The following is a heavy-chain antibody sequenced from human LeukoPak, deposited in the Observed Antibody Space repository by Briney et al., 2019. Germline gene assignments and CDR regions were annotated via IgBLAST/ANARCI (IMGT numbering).Heavy chain of an antibody. Sequence: PGGSLRLSCAASGFTFSSYWMTWVRQAPGKGLEWVANIKQDGSEKYYVDSVKGRFTISRDNAKNSLYLQMNSLRAEVTAVYYCARAPYYDSSCYDYWGQGTLVTVSS. CDR3: ARAPYYDSSCYDY. D-gene: IGHD3-22*01. CDR1: GFTFSSYW. J-gene: IGHJ4*02. CDR2: IKQDGSEK. V-gene: IGHV3-7*01.